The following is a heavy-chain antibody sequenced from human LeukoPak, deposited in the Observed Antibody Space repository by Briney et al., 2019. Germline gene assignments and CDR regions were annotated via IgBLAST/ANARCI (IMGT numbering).Heavy chain of an antibody. CDR2: ISAYNGNT. J-gene: IGHJ6*02. Sequence: ASVKVSCEASGYTFTIYGISWVRQAPGQGLEWMGWISAYNGNTNYAQKLQGRVTMTTDTSTSTAYMELRSLRSDDTAVYYCAREWDYSNQPSYGMDVWGQGTTVTVSS. CDR1: GYTFTIYG. D-gene: IGHD4-11*01. V-gene: IGHV1-18*01. CDR3: AREWDYSNQPSYGMDV.